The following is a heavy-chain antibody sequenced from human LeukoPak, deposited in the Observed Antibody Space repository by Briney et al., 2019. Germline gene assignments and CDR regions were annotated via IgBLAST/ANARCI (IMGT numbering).Heavy chain of an antibody. CDR3: ARARVLYAPVVG. D-gene: IGHD2-15*01. CDR1: GYTFTSYD. J-gene: IGHJ4*02. V-gene: IGHV1-2*02. CDR2: INPNSGGT. Sequence: ASVKVSCKASGYTFTSYDINWARQAPGQGLEWMGWINPNSGGTNYAQKFQGRVTMTRDTSISTAYMELSRLRSDDTAVYYCARARVLYAPVVGWGQGTLVTVSS.